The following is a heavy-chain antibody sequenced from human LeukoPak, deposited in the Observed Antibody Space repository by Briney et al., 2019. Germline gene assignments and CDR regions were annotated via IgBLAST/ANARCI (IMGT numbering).Heavy chain of an antibody. V-gene: IGHV3-30*04. J-gene: IGHJ4*02. D-gene: IGHD1-26*01. Sequence: GGSLRLSCAASGFTFSIYAIHWVRQAPGKGLEWGAVISYDGSNKYYADSVKGRFTISRDNSKNTLLLQMNSLRTEGTAVYYCARDRSVGPRDFDYWGQGTLVTVST. CDR1: GFTFSIYA. CDR2: ISYDGSNK. CDR3: ARDRSVGPRDFDY.